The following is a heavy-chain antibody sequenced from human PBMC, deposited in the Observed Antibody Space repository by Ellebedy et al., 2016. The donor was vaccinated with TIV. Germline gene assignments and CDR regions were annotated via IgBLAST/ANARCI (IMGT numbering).Heavy chain of an antibody. CDR3: GKDLDVLTGSDF. J-gene: IGHJ4*02. CDR1: GFTLEDYV. CDR2: ISWDGTMT. D-gene: IGHD3-9*01. Sequence: GESLKISCAASGFTLEDYVMHWIRQPPGTGLEWVTVISWDGTMTYHADSVKDRFTVSRDNKKNLLYLQMNSLTTEDTAVYYCGKDLDVLTGSDFWGQGTLVTVSS. V-gene: IGHV3-43*01.